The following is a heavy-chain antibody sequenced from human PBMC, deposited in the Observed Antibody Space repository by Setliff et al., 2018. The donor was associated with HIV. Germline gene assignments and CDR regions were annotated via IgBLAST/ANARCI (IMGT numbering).Heavy chain of an antibody. CDR3: ARYSPRGYTLTGPY. D-gene: IGHD6-25*01. CDR1: GGSVSSGSYY. V-gene: IGHV4-61*01. CDR2: IYYSGST. Sequence: KSSETLSLTCTVSGGSVSSGSYYWSWIRQPPGKGLEWIGYIYYSGSTKHNPSLKSRVTISLDTSKNHFSLKLTSATAADTAVYYCARYSPRGYTLTGPYWGQGTLVTVSS. J-gene: IGHJ4*02.